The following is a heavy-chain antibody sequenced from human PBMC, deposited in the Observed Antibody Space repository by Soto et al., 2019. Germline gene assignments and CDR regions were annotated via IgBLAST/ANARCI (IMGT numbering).Heavy chain of an antibody. CDR3: ARVGPRGVVATIAFDY. Sequence: PSETLSLTCTVSGGSISSYYWSWIRQPAGKGLEWIGRIYTSGSTNYNPSLKSRVTMSVDTSKNQFSLKLSSVTAADTAVYYCARVGPRGVVATIAFDYWGQGTLVTVSS. CDR2: IYTSGST. V-gene: IGHV4-4*07. J-gene: IGHJ4*02. D-gene: IGHD5-12*01. CDR1: GGSISSYY.